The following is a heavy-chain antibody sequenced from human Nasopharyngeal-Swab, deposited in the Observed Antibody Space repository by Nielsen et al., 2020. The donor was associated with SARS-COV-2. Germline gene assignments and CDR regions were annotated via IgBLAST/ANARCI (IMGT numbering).Heavy chain of an antibody. J-gene: IGHJ4*02. CDR2: FDPEDGET. Sequence: ASVKVSCKVSGYTLTELSMHWVRQAPGKGLEWMGGFDPEDGETIYAQKFQGRVTMTEDTSTDTAYMELSSLRSEDTAVYYCATEWSYWDSSGYYGYWGQGTLVTVSS. D-gene: IGHD3-22*01. CDR3: ATEWSYWDSSGYYGY. V-gene: IGHV1-24*01. CDR1: GYTLTELS.